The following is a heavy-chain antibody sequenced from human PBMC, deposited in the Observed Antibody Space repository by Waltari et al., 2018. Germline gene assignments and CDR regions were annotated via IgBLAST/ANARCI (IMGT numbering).Heavy chain of an antibody. CDR3: ASTPVNLMDAPFDY. D-gene: IGHD2-15*01. CDR1: GGSISSHY. CDR2: IYYSGST. V-gene: IGHV4-59*11. Sequence: QVQLQESGPGLVKPSETLSLTCTVSGGSISSHYWSWIRQPPGKGLEWIGYIYYSGSTNYNPSLKSRVTISVDTSKNQFSLKLSSVTAADTAVYYCASTPVNLMDAPFDYWGQGTLVTVSS. J-gene: IGHJ4*02.